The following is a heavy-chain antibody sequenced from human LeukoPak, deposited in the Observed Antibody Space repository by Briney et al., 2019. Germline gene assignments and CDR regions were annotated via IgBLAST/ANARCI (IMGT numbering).Heavy chain of an antibody. D-gene: IGHD6-6*01. CDR2: ISTYNDDR. CDR1: GYTFTTYA. Sequence: ASVKVSCKASGYTFTTYAIHWVRQAPGQRLEWMGWISTYNDDRKYSPKFQGTVTITTDTSASTAYLELSSLRSEDAAVYYCARDRSSFSYAFDIWGQGTMVTVSS. CDR3: ARDRSSFSYAFDI. J-gene: IGHJ3*02. V-gene: IGHV1-3*04.